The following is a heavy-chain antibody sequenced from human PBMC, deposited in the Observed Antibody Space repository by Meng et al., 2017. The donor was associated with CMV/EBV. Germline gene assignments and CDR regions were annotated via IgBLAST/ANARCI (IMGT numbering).Heavy chain of an antibody. Sequence: ASVTVSCKASVYTFTGYYMHWVRQAPGQGLAWMGRLNPNSGGTNYAQKFQGRVTMTRDTSIRTAYMELSRLRSDDTAVYYCARVDIVVVLAAIGGYGMDVWGQGTTVTVSS. J-gene: IGHJ6*02. V-gene: IGHV1-2*02. CDR3: ARVDIVVVLAAIGGYGMDV. CDR2: LNPNSGGT. D-gene: IGHD2-2*02. CDR1: VYTFTGYY.